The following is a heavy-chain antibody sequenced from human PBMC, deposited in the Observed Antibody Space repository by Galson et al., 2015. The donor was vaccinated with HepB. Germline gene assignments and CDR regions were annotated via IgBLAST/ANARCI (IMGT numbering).Heavy chain of an antibody. CDR2: ISSSSSTI. CDR1: GFTFSSYS. Sequence: SLRLSCAASGFTFSSYSMNWVRQAPGKGLEWVSYISSSSSTIYYADSVKGRFTISRDNAKNSLYLQMNSLRAEDTAVYYCARDPNSWFYGMDVWGQGTTVTVSS. CDR3: ARDPNSWFYGMDV. D-gene: IGHD6-13*01. V-gene: IGHV3-48*01. J-gene: IGHJ6*02.